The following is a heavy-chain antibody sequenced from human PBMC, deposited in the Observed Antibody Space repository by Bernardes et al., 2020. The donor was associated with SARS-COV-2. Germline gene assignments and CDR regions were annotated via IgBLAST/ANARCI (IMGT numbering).Heavy chain of an antibody. CDR3: VRDMVGPYDQ. J-gene: IGHJ5*02. Sequence: SLRLSCVASGFTVSNTWMHWVRQVPGKGLVWVSRIRDYDSRTDYADSVRGRFTMSRDNAKNTVNLQMNNLRVEDTAIYYCVRDMVGPYDQWGQGTLVTVSA. CDR1: GFTVSNTW. V-gene: IGHV3-74*01. D-gene: IGHD3-10*01. CDR2: IRDYDSRT.